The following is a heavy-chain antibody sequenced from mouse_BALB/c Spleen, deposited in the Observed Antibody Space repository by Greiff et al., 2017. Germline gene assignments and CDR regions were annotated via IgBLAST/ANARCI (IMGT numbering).Heavy chain of an antibody. Sequence: EVKLVESGPSLVKPSQTLSLTCSVTGDSITSGYWNWIRKFPGNKLEYMGYISYSGSTYYNPSLKSRISITRDTSKNQYYLQLNSVTTEDTATYYCARYYYGSSPSYFDVWGAGTTVTVSS. D-gene: IGHD1-1*01. CDR3: ARYYYGSSPSYFDV. V-gene: IGHV3-8*02. J-gene: IGHJ1*01. CDR2: ISYSGST. CDR1: GDSITSGY.